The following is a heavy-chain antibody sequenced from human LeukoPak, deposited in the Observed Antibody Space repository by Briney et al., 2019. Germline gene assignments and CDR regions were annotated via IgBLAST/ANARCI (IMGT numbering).Heavy chain of an antibody. J-gene: IGHJ4*02. CDR3: ARRATGDDY. CDR1: GFTFSNYE. V-gene: IGHV3-48*03. CDR2: ISSSGLTM. Sequence: GGSLRLSCAASGFTFSNYEMNWVRQAPGRGLEWVSYISSSGLTMYYADSVKGRFTISRDNAKNSLYLQMNSLRAEDTAVYYCARRATGDDYWGQGTLVTGSS. D-gene: IGHD5-12*01.